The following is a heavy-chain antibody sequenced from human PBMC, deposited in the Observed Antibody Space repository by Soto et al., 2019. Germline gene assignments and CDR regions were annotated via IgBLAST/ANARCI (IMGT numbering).Heavy chain of an antibody. Sequence: GGSLRLSCSASGFTFNSYAMHWVGQAPGKGLEFVSAISSYGADTYYADSVKGRFAISRDNSKNTLYLQMSSLRAEDTALYYCVKEGYMRSDWYGQFDYWGQGALVT. J-gene: IGHJ4*02. V-gene: IGHV3-64D*06. CDR1: GFTFNSYA. CDR2: ISSYGADT. CDR3: VKEGYMRSDWYGQFDY. D-gene: IGHD6-19*01.